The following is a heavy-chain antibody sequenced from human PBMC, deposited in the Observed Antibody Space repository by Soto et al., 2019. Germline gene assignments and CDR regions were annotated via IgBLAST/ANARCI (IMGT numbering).Heavy chain of an antibody. CDR3: ARDIGWGYGGSFDY. J-gene: IGHJ4*02. CDR1: GFTFSSYS. CDR2: ISSSSSYI. D-gene: IGHD3-16*01. V-gene: IGHV3-21*01. Sequence: EVQLVESGGGLVKPGGSLRLSCAASGFTFSSYSMNWVRQAPGKGLEWVSSISSSSSYIYYADSVKGRFTISRDNAKNSRYLQMNSLRAEDTAVYYCARDIGWGYGGSFDYWGQGTLVTVSS.